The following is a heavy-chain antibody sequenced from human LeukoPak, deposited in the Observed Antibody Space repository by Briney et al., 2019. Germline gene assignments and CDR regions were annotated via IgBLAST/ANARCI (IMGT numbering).Heavy chain of an antibody. D-gene: IGHD3-3*01. CDR2: IYTSGST. CDR1: GGSISSGSYY. Sequence: SETLSLTCTVSGGSISSGSYYWSWIRQPAGKGLEWIGRIYTSGSTNYNPSLKSRVTISVDTSKNQFSLKLSSVTAADTAVYYCARVLGYDFWSGPSGDAFDIWGQGTMVTVSS. V-gene: IGHV4-61*02. J-gene: IGHJ3*02. CDR3: ARVLGYDFWSGPSGDAFDI.